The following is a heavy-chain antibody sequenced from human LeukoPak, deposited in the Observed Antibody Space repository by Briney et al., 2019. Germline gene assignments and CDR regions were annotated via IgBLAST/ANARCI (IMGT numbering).Heavy chain of an antibody. CDR2: IYHSGST. D-gene: IGHD3-10*01. J-gene: IGHJ5*02. V-gene: IGHV4-30-2*01. CDR1: GGSISSGGYS. CDR3: ARLNYYGSGSLNWFDP. Sequence: SETLSLTCAVSGGSISSGGYSWSWIRQPPGKGLEWIGYIYHSGSTYYSPSLKSRVTISVDRSKNQFSLKLSSVTAADTAVYYCARLNYYGSGSLNWFDPWGQGTLVTVSS.